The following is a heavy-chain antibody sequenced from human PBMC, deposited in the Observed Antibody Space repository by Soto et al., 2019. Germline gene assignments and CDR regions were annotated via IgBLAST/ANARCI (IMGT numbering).Heavy chain of an antibody. CDR2: IWSDGKKQ. D-gene: IGHD3-10*01. J-gene: IGHJ4*02. V-gene: IGHV3-33*01. CDR1: GFTFNNYA. Sequence: QVPLVESGGGVVQPGRSLRLSCAASGFTFNNYAMHWVRQAPGKGLEWVAVIWSDGKKQNYAESVKGRFTISRDNSKNTLHLQMISVRADYTAVYYCVRGGVTVVRAPFPYWGQGSLVIVSS. CDR3: VRGGVTVVRAPFPY.